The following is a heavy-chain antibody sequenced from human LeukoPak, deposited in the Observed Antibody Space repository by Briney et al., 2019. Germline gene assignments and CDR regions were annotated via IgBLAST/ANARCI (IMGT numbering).Heavy chain of an antibody. D-gene: IGHD1-26*01. Sequence: SETLSLTCTVSGASISSTSDFWGWIRQPPGKGLEWVGSIYYSGTTYSNPSLKSRVTISADTSKNQFSLKLSSVTAADTAVYYCARAPSQLELPYYFDYWGQGTLVTVSS. CDR3: ARAPSQLELPYYFDY. J-gene: IGHJ4*02. V-gene: IGHV4-39*07. CDR2: IYYSGTT. CDR1: GASISSTSDF.